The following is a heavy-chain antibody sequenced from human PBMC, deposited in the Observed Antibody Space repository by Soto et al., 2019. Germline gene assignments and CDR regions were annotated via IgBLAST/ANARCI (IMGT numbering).Heavy chain of an antibody. CDR2: IKSKTDGGTT. J-gene: IGHJ5*02. V-gene: IGHV3-15*07. CDR1: GFTFSNAW. Sequence: EVHLLESGGGWVKPGGSLRLSCAASGFTFSNAWMNWVRQAPGKGLEWVGRIKSKTDGGTTDYAVTVKGRFTISRDDPRNTVYLHMSRLKHADTGVYDCTTEHPYYYDGNSYHHWGQGTLVAVST. D-gene: IGHD3-22*01. CDR3: TTEHPYYYDGNSYHH.